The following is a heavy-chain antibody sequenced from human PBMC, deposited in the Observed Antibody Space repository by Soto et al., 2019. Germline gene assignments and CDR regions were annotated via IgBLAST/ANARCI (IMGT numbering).Heavy chain of an antibody. CDR2: ITSATYI. CDR1: GFTFSSYW. Sequence: GSLRLSCAASGFTFSSYWMNWVRQAPGKGLEWVSSITSATYIYYADSVRGRFTISRDNAKNSLYLQMNSLRAEDTAVYYCARDYYGDYYFDYWGQGTLVTVSS. CDR3: ARDYYGDYYFDY. V-gene: IGHV3-21*01. D-gene: IGHD4-17*01. J-gene: IGHJ4*02.